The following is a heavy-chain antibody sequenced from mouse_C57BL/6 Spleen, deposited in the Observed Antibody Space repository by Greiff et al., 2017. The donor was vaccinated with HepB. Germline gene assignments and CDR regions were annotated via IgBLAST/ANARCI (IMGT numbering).Heavy chain of an antibody. CDR3: TSRYYDYGYFDY. V-gene: IGHV14-1*01. D-gene: IGHD2-4*01. J-gene: IGHJ2*01. CDR2: IDPEDGDT. Sequence: EVKLMESGAELVRPGASVKLSCTASGFNIKDYYMHWVKQRPEQGLEWIGRIDPEDGDTEYAPKFQGKATMTADTSSNTAYLQLSSLTSEDTAVYYCTSRYYDYGYFDYWGQGTTLTVSS. CDR1: GFNIKDYY.